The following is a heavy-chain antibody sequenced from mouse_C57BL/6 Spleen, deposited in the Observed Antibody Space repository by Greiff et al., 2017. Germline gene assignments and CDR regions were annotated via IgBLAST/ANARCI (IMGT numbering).Heavy chain of an antibody. Sequence: QVQLQQSGAELARPGASVKLSCKASGYTFTSYGISWVKQRTGQGLEWIGEIYPRSGNTYYNEKLKGKATLTADKSSSTAYMELRNLTSEDSAVYFCARSDCGSSYYYAMDYWGQGTSVTVSS. CDR3: ARSDCGSSYYYAMDY. CDR2: IYPRSGNT. J-gene: IGHJ4*01. D-gene: IGHD1-1*01. CDR1: GYTFTSYG. V-gene: IGHV1-81*01.